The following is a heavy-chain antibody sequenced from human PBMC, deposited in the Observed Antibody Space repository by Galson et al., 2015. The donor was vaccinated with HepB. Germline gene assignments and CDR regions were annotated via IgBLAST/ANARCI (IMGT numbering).Heavy chain of an antibody. CDR2: IYYSGST. CDR3: ARLYGGNSGSYYYYGMDV. D-gene: IGHD4-23*01. CDR1: GGSISSYY. Sequence: SEPLSLTCTVSGGSISSYYWSWIRQPPGKGLEWIGYIYYSGSTNYNPSLKSRVTISVDTSKNQFSLKLSSVTAADTAVYYCARLYGGNSGSYYYYGMDVWGQGTTVTVSS. V-gene: IGHV4-59*08. J-gene: IGHJ6*02.